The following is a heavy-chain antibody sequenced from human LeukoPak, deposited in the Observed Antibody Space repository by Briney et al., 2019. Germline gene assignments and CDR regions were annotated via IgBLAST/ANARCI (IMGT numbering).Heavy chain of an antibody. CDR3: KRGYSGLGY. D-gene: IGHD5-12*01. Sequence: GGSLRLSCAASGFTFSSYAMSWVRQAAGKGLEWVSAISGSGGSTYYADSVKGRFTISRDNSKNTLYLQMNSLRAEDTAVYYCKRGYSGLGYWGQGTLATVSS. CDR1: GFTFSSYA. J-gene: IGHJ4*02. V-gene: IGHV3-23*01. CDR2: ISGSGGST.